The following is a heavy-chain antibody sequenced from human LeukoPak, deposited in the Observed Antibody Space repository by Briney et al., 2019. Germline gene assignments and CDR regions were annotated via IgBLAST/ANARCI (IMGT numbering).Heavy chain of an antibody. CDR2: ISGSGGST. Sequence: GGSLRLSCAASGFTFSSYAMSWVRQAPGKGLEWVSAISGSGGSTYNADSVKGRFTISRDNSKNTLYLRMNSLRAEDTAVYYCAKDKGGSYYPAYFDYWGQGTLVTVSS. J-gene: IGHJ4*02. D-gene: IGHD1-26*01. CDR3: AKDKGGSYYPAYFDY. V-gene: IGHV3-23*01. CDR1: GFTFSSYA.